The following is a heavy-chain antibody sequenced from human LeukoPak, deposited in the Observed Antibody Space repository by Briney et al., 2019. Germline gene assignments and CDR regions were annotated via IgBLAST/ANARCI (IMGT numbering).Heavy chain of an antibody. V-gene: IGHV4-34*01. Sequence: SETLSLTCTVYGGSFSGYYWSWIRQPPGKGLEWIGEINHSGNTNYNPSLKSRVTISVDTSKNQVSLKLSSVTAADTALYYCARGPPYDSSGYYYQGNFDYWGQGTLVTVSS. D-gene: IGHD3-22*01. CDR1: GGSFSGYY. CDR2: INHSGNT. CDR3: ARGPPYDSSGYYYQGNFDY. J-gene: IGHJ4*02.